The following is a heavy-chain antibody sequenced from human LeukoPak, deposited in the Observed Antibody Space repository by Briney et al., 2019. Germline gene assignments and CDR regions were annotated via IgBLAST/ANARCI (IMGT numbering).Heavy chain of an antibody. D-gene: IGHD6-13*01. J-gene: IGHJ6*03. CDR1: GGSISSSSYY. CDR3: ARPHSSSPYYMDV. CDR2: IYYSGST. V-gene: IGHV4-39*01. Sequence: SETLSLTCTVSGGSISSSSYYWGWIRQPPGKGLEWIGSIYYSGSTYYNPSLKSRVTISVDTSKNQFSLKLSSVTAADTAVYYCARPHSSSPYYMDVWGKGTTVTISS.